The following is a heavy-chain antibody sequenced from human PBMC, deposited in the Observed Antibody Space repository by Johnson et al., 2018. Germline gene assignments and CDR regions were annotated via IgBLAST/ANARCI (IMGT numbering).Heavy chain of an antibody. J-gene: IGHJ3*02. Sequence: QVQLVQSGGGVVQPGRSLGLSCAASGFTFSSYGMHWFRQAPGKGLEWVAVISYDGSNKYYADSVKGRFTISRDNSKNTLYLQMNSLRAEDTAVYYCAKDNTISSGYGVDAFDIWGQGTMVTVSS. CDR1: GFTFSSYG. CDR2: ISYDGSNK. CDR3: AKDNTISSGYGVDAFDI. V-gene: IGHV3-30*18. D-gene: IGHD3-22*01.